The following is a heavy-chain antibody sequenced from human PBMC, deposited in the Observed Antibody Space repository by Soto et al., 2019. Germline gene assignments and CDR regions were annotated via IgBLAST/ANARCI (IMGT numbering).Heavy chain of an antibody. V-gene: IGHV5-10-1*01. D-gene: IGHD6-13*01. CDR1: GYSFTIYW. CDR3: ARQGFSKHYFYAADV. J-gene: IGHJ6*02. CDR2: IDPSDSYT. Sequence: PGESLKISCKGSGYSFTIYWISWVRQMPGKGLEWMGRIDPSDSYTNYSPSFQGHVTISADKSISTAYLQWSSLEASDTATYFCARQGFSKHYFYAADVWGQGTTVTVSS.